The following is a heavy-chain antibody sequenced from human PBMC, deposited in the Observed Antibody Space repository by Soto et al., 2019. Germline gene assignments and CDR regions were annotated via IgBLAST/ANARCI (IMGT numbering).Heavy chain of an antibody. D-gene: IGHD1-26*01. CDR3: ARGSGALILEWELFDY. CDR1: GGSISSSSYY. J-gene: IGHJ4*02. Sequence: SETLSLTCTVSGGSISSSSYYWGWIRQPPGKGLEWIGSIYYSGSTYYNPSLKSRVTISVDTSKNQFSLKLSSVTAADTAVYYCARGSGALILEWELFDYWGQGTLVTVSS. CDR2: IYYSGST. V-gene: IGHV4-39*01.